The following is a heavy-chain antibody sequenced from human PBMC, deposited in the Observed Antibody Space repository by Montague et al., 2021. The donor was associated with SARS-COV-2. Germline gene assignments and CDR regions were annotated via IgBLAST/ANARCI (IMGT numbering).Heavy chain of an antibody. Sequence: SLRLSCAASGFTVSRYALHWVRQAPGKGLEWVAVISYDGRNHYYAYSXXVLFPISRDNSKNTLYLQLNRLRAEDTAVYYCARDNYDYVWGSYRYIYWGQGTLVTVSS. CDR3: ARDNYDYVWGSYRYIY. V-gene: IGHV3-30*04. J-gene: IGHJ4*02. CDR2: ISYDGRNH. D-gene: IGHD3-16*02. CDR1: GFTVSRYA.